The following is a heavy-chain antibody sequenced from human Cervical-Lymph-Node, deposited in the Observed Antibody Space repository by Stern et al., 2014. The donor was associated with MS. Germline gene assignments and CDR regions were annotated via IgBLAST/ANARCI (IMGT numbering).Heavy chain of an antibody. J-gene: IGHJ4*02. CDR3: AHGQEIRQWAAY. Sequence: QITLKESGPTLVKPTQTLTLTCTFSGFSLSTSGVGVGWIRQPPGKALEWLALIYCDDDKRYSPSPKSKRTITKDTPKHHAVLTMPNMDPVDTATYSCAHGQEIRQWAAYWGQGTLVTVPP. CDR1: GFSLSTSGVG. D-gene: IGHD2-8*01. V-gene: IGHV2-5*02. CDR2: IYCDDDK.